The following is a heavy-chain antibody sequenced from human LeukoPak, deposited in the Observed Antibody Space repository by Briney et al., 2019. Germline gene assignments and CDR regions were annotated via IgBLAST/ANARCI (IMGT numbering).Heavy chain of an antibody. D-gene: IGHD2-2*01. CDR3: AKDSRTMPFDY. CDR2: ISYDGSNK. V-gene: IGHV3-30*18. Sequence: PGRSLRRSCAASGFTFSSYGMHWVRQAPGKGLEWVAVISYDGSNKYYADSVKGRFTISRDNSKNTLYLQMNSLRAEDTAVYYCAKDSRTMPFDYWGQGTLVTVSS. CDR1: GFTFSSYG. J-gene: IGHJ4*02.